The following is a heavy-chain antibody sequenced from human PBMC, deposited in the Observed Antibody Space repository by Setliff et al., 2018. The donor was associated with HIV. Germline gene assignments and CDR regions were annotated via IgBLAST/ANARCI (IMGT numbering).Heavy chain of an antibody. CDR2: VLYNGGT. D-gene: IGHD3-16*02. Sequence: ETLSLTCTIYGGSFSGNHWSWIRQSPGNGLEWIGEVLYNGGTRYNPSLENRVSMSVDTSKNQFSLKLLSVTAADTAVYYCARHNVITYGGLIYDYLYYGLDVWGRGTQVTVSS. CDR3: ARHNVITYGGLIYDYLYYGLDV. CDR1: GGSFSGNH. J-gene: IGHJ6*02. V-gene: IGHV4-34*12.